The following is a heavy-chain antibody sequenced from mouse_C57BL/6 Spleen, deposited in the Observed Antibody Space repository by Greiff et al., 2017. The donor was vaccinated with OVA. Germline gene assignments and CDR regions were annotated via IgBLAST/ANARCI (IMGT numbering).Heavy chain of an antibody. CDR2: IRNKANGYTT. D-gene: IGHD1-1*01. Sequence: EVQLVESGGGLVQPGGSLSLSCAASGFTFTDYYMSWVRQPPGKALEWLGFIRNKANGYTTEYSASVKGRFTISRDNSQSILYLQMNALRAEDSATYYCARYDGSGAMDYWGQGTSVTVSS. CDR3: ARYDGSGAMDY. V-gene: IGHV7-3*01. J-gene: IGHJ4*01. CDR1: GFTFTDYY.